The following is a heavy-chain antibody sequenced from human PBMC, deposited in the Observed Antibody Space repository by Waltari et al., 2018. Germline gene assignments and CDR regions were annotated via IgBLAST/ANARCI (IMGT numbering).Heavy chain of an antibody. V-gene: IGHV3-13*01. CDR3: ARYTGYGMDV. Sequence: EMQLVESGGGLVQPGGSLRLSCAASGFAFSRYDMSWVRQAAGKGLECVSGIYTTGDTYYPGSVKGRFTISRENAKNSLDLQMNNLRPGDTGVYYCARYTGYGMDVWGQGTTVTVSS. D-gene: IGHD5-18*01. CDR2: IYTTGDT. J-gene: IGHJ6*02. CDR1: GFAFSRYD.